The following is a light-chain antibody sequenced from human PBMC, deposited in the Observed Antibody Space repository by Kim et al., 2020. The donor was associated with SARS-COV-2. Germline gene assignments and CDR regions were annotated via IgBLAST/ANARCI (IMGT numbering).Light chain of an antibody. J-gene: IGKJ4*01. Sequence: DIQITQSPSSLSASVGDRVTITCRASQTISTYLNWYQQKPGKAPKLLIYAASSLQSEVPSRFSGSGSGTDFTLTISSLQPEDFATYYCQQSYSTPLTFGGGTKVDIK. V-gene: IGKV1-39*01. CDR2: AAS. CDR3: QQSYSTPLT. CDR1: QTISTY.